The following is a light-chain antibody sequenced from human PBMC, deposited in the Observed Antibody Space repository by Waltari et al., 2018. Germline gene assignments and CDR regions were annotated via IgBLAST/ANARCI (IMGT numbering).Light chain of an antibody. CDR2: AAS. V-gene: IGKV1-39*01. CDR3: QQSYSIPLT. J-gene: IGKJ4*01. Sequence: DIQMTQSPSSLSASVGDRVTITCRASQSISRNLNWYQQKPGQAPKLLTYAASSFHSGVPPRFSGRGSGTDFTLTLSSLQPEDFATYYCQQSYSIPLTFGGGTKVEIK. CDR1: QSISRN.